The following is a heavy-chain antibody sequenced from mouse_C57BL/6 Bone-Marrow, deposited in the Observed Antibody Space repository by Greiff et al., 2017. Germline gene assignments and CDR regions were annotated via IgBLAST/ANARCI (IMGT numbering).Heavy chain of an antibody. D-gene: IGHD2-4*01. Sequence: QVQLQQPGAELVKPGASVKLSCKASGYTFTNYWMHWVKQRPGQGLEWIGMMHPNGGSPDYNEKFKSEATLSVDKSSRTAYMELSSLTSEDSAVYYCARYYDDDGYTMDYWGQGTSVTVSS. J-gene: IGHJ4*01. CDR3: ARYYDDDGYTMDY. V-gene: IGHV1-64*01. CDR1: GYTFTNYW. CDR2: MHPNGGSP.